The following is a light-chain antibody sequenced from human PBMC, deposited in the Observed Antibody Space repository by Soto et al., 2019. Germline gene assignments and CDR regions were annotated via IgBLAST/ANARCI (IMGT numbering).Light chain of an antibody. Sequence: EVVMTQSPATLSVSPGERATLSCRASESVSRNLAWYQQKPGQAPRLLIYDASNRATGIPARFSGSGSGTDFTPTISSLEPEDFAVYYCQQRSNWPSWTFGQGTKVDIK. CDR1: ESVSRN. CDR2: DAS. V-gene: IGKV3-11*01. J-gene: IGKJ1*01. CDR3: QQRSNWPSWT.